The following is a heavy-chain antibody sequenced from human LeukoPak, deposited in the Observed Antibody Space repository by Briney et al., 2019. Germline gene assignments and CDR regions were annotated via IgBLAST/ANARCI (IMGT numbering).Heavy chain of an antibody. V-gene: IGHV3-21*01. CDR1: GFTFSSYS. CDR2: ISSSSSYI. CDR3: ARSLGYCSSTSCFLYYMDV. D-gene: IGHD2-2*01. J-gene: IGHJ6*03. Sequence: PGGSLRLSCAASGFTFSSYSMNWVRQAPGKGLEWVSSISSSSSYIYYADSVKGRFTISRDNAKNSLYLQMNSLRAEDTAVYYCARSLGYCSSTSCFLYYMDVWGKGTTVTVSS.